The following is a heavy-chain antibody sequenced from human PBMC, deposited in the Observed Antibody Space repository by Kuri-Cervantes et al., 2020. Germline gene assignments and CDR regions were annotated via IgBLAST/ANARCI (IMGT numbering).Heavy chain of an antibody. V-gene: IGHV5-51*01. CDR3: ARHAGGNYFDY. J-gene: IGHJ4*02. D-gene: IGHD3-16*01. CDR1: GYSFPRYW. CDR2: IYPGDSDT. Sequence: GGSPKTYRKGSGYSFPRYWIGWVRQMPGKGLEWMGIIYPGDSDTRYSPSFQGQVTISADKSISIAYLQWNSLQASDTATFYCARHAGGNYFDYWGPGTLVTVSS.